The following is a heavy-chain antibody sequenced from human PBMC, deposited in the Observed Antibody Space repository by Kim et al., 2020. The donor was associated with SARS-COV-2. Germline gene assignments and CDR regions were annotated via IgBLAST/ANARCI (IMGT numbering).Heavy chain of an antibody. CDR3: ADQLGFFLALDI. D-gene: IGHD2-2*01. Sequence: YYADSEKRRFPNSRKNSKNALYLQMNSLRGEDTGIYYCADQLGFFLALDIWGQGTMVTVSP. V-gene: IGHV3-23*01. J-gene: IGHJ3*02.